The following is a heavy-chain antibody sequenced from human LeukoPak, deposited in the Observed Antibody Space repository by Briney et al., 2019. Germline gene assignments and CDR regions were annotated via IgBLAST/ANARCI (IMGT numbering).Heavy chain of an antibody. CDR2: IRGSGGYT. CDR3: AAAHYYDNSGYYLDDY. V-gene: IGHV3-23*01. J-gene: IGHJ4*02. CDR1: EFSVGSNY. Sequence: PGGSLRLSCAASEFSVGSNYMTWVRQAPGKGLEWVSAIRGSGGYTYYADSVKGRFIISRDNSKNTLYLHMNSLRAEDTAVYYCAAAHYYDNSGYYLDDYWGQGTLVTVSS. D-gene: IGHD3-22*01.